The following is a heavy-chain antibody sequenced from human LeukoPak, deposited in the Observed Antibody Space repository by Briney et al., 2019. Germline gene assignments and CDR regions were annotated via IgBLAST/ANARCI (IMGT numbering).Heavy chain of an antibody. CDR1: GFTFSSYS. CDR3: ARDDLYSSGWYWIDY. J-gene: IGHJ4*02. D-gene: IGHD6-19*01. Sequence: GGSLRLSCAASGFTFSSYSMNWVRQAPGKGLEWVSSISSSSSYIYYADSVKGRFTISRDNAKNSLYLQMNSLRAEDTAVYYCARDDLYSSGWYWIDYWGQGTLVTVSS. V-gene: IGHV3-21*01. CDR2: ISSSSSYI.